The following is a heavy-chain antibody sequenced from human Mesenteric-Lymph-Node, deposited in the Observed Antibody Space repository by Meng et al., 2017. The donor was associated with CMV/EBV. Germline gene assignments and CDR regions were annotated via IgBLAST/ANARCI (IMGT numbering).Heavy chain of an antibody. CDR1: GGVVSSASSH. Sequence: CIVSGGVVSSASSHWNWIRQPPGKGLEWIGQTWFGRGTNYNPSLKSRLTISLDTSKNQFTLQLSSVTAADTAIYYCASLIAGGGGRGNWGQGTLVTVSS. CDR2: TWFGRGT. CDR3: ASLIAGGGGRGN. V-gene: IGHV4-61*01. J-gene: IGHJ4*02. D-gene: IGHD1-26*01.